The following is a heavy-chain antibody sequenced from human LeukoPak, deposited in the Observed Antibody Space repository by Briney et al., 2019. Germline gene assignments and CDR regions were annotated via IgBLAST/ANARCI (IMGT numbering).Heavy chain of an antibody. D-gene: IGHD3-22*01. Sequence: PGGSLRLSCAASGFTFSRYGMHWVRQAPGKGLEWVAVISDDGSSKYYADSVKGRFTISRDNSNNTLYLQMNSLRAEDTAVYHCAKAGVGGYYLVWYFDLWGRGTLVTVSS. CDR3: AKAGVGGYYLVWYFDL. V-gene: IGHV3-30*18. CDR2: ISDDGSSK. J-gene: IGHJ2*01. CDR1: GFTFSRYG.